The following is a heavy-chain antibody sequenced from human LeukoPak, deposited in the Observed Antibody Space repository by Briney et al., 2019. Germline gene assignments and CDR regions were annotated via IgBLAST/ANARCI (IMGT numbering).Heavy chain of an antibody. CDR1: GLTFSSYG. V-gene: IGHV3-30*18. Sequence: GRSLRLSCKVSGLTFSSYGMHWVRQAPGKGLEWVAVISYDGSNKYYADSVKGRFTISRDNSKNTLYLQMNSLRAEDTAVYYCAKDPMYSSSWPYYYYYGMDVWGQGTTVTVSS. D-gene: IGHD6-13*01. CDR3: AKDPMYSSSWPYYYYYGMDV. J-gene: IGHJ6*02. CDR2: ISYDGSNK.